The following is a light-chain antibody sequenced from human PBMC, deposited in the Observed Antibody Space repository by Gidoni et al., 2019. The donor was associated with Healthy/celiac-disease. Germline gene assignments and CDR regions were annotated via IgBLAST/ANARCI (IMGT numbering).Light chain of an antibody. Sequence: QSVLTQPPLVSRVPGPRVTISCTGSSSNIGAGYDVLWFQQLPGTAPKLLIYGNSNRPSGVPDRFSGSKSGTTASLAITGLQAEDEADYYCQSYDNSLSGYVVFGGGTKLTVL. CDR3: QSYDNSLSGYVV. J-gene: IGLJ2*01. V-gene: IGLV1-40*01. CDR1: SSNIGAGYD. CDR2: GNS.